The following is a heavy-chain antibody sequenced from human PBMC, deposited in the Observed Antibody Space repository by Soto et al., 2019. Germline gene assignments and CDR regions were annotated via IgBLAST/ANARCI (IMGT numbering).Heavy chain of an antibody. V-gene: IGHV4-31*03. CDR1: GGSINTGGYY. CDR2: IYYSGST. Sequence: PSEALSLSCTVSGGSINTGGYYWNWIRQHPGKGLECIGYIYYSGSTYYNPSLKSRVTISVDTSKNQFSLKLSSVTAADTAAYYCATNGDYYDSSGPKYFHHWGQGTLVTVSS. D-gene: IGHD3-22*01. CDR3: ATNGDYYDSSGPKYFHH. J-gene: IGHJ1*01.